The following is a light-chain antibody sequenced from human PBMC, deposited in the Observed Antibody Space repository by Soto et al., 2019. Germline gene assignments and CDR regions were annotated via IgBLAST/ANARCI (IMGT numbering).Light chain of an antibody. CDR2: EVN. J-gene: IGLJ1*01. CDR1: SSDVCSYTY. CDR3: SSYTSSSTLYV. Sequence: QSVLTQPASVSGSPRQSITISCTGASSDVCSYTYVCWYQQHPGKAPKLMIYEVNNRPSGVSNRFSGSKSGNTASLTISGLQAEDEADYYCSSYTSSSTLYVFGTGTKVTV. V-gene: IGLV2-14*01.